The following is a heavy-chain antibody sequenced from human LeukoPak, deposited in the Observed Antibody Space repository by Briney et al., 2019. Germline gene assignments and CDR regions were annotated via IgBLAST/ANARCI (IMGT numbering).Heavy chain of an antibody. J-gene: IGHJ5*02. Sequence: PGGSLRLSCADSGFTFNSYWMHWVRQGPGKGLVWVSRIKSDGSSTSYADSVKGRFTISRDNAKNTLYLQMNSLRDEDTAVYYCARESGYHGSGFDPWGQGTLVTVSS. V-gene: IGHV3-74*01. CDR3: ARESGYHGSGFDP. CDR2: IKSDGSST. CDR1: GFTFNSYW. D-gene: IGHD3-10*01.